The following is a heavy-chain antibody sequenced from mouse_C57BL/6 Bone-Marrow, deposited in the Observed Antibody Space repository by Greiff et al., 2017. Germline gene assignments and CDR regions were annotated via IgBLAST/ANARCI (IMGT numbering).Heavy chain of an antibody. CDR1: GYAFSSSW. CDR3: ARAPRYDGYPAWFAY. V-gene: IGHV1-82*01. Sequence: QVQLQQSGPELVKPGASVKISCKASGYAFSSSWMNWVKQRPGKGLEWIGRIYPGDGDTNYNGKFKGKATLTADKSSSTAYMQLSSLTSEDSAVYFCARAPRYDGYPAWFAYWGQGTLVTVSA. D-gene: IGHD2-3*01. J-gene: IGHJ3*01. CDR2: IYPGDGDT.